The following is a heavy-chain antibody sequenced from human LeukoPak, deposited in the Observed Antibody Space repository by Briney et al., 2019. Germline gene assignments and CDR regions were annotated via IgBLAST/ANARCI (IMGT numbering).Heavy chain of an antibody. D-gene: IGHD4-17*01. CDR2: ITGSGGNT. CDR1: GFTFSNYA. Sequence: GGSLRLSCAASGFTFSNYAMSWVRQAPGKGLEWVSAITGSGGNTYYADSVKGRFTISRDNSKNTLYLQMNSLRAEDTAVYYCAKDMGDYGDWGQGTLVTVSS. CDR3: AKDMGDYGD. J-gene: IGHJ4*02. V-gene: IGHV3-23*01.